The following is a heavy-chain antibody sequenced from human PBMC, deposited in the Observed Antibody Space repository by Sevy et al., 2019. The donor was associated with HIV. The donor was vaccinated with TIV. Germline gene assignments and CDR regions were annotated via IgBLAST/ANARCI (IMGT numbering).Heavy chain of an antibody. Sequence: GGSLRLSCAATGFNFSCYTIIWVRQAPGKGLEWVSRISGNNGATDYGASARGRFTISRDRARSAMYLQMKSLRVEDTALYYCSRSYAADTGGNYPLGYWGQGALVTVSS. CDR2: ISGNNGAT. V-gene: IGHV3-21*06. J-gene: IGHJ4*02. CDR1: GFNFSCYT. CDR3: SRSYAADTGGNYPLGY. D-gene: IGHD7-27*01.